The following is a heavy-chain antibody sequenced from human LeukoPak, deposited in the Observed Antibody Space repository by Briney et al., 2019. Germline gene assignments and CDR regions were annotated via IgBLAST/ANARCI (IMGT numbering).Heavy chain of an antibody. CDR3: AGGISSWISYNPLLDY. CDR1: GYTFTSYD. Sequence: ASVKVSCKASGYTFTSYDINWVRQAPGQGLEWMGWMIANSSNTGYAQKHHGRVTMTRTTTISTAYMELSSLRSEDTAVYYCAGGISSWISYNPLLDYWGEGTLVTVSS. D-gene: IGHD6-13*01. V-gene: IGHV1-8*01. J-gene: IGHJ4*02. CDR2: MIANSSNT.